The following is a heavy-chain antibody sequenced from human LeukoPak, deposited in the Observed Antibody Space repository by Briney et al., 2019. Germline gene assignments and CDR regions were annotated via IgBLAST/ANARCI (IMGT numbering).Heavy chain of an antibody. CDR2: IYYTGST. D-gene: IGHD3-9*01. V-gene: IGHV4-59*01. CDR3: ARRTYYDTLTGYNYWYFDL. CDR1: GVSISDYY. J-gene: IGHJ2*01. Sequence: SETLSLTCTVSGVSISDYYWSWVRQPPGKGLEWIAYIYYTGSTDYNPSLKSRVTMSVDTSKNQFSLNLRSVTATDTAVYYCARRTYYDTLTGYNYWYFDLWGRGTLVTVSS.